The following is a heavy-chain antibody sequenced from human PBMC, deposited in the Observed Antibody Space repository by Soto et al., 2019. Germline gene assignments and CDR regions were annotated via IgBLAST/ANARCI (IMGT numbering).Heavy chain of an antibody. CDR3: ASRSSGWYFDY. CDR1: GFTFSSYA. D-gene: IGHD6-19*01. CDR2: ISGSGGST. J-gene: IGHJ4*02. V-gene: IGHV3-23*01. Sequence: EVQLLESGGGLVQPGGSLRLSCAASGFTFSSYAMNWVRQGPGKGLEWVSVISGSGGSTYYADSVKGRSTISRDNYKNTRYLQMNSLRAEDTAVYYCASRSSGWYFDYWGQGTLVTVSS.